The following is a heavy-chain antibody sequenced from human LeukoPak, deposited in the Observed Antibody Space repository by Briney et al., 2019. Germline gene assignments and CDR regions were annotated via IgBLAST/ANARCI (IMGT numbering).Heavy chain of an antibody. CDR2: INPNSGGT. D-gene: IGHD3-3*01. Sequence: ASVKVSCKASGYTFTGYYMHWVRQAPGHGLEWMGWINPNSGGTNYAQKFQGWVTMTRDTSISTAYMELSRLRSDDTAVYYCARVGYYDFRDGMDVWGQGTTVTVSS. CDR1: GYTFTGYY. J-gene: IGHJ6*02. CDR3: ARVGYYDFRDGMDV. V-gene: IGHV1-2*04.